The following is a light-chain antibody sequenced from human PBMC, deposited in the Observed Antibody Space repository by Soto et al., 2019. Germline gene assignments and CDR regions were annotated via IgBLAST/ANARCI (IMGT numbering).Light chain of an antibody. CDR2: DAS. V-gene: IGKV1-5*01. CDR3: QQYQSYFLT. J-gene: IGKJ3*01. CDR1: QSISRS. Sequence: DIQMTQSPSTLSASVGDRVTITYRASQSISRSLAWYQQKSGKAPKLLIYDASSLESGVPSRFSGSGFGTEFTLTISGLQPDDFATYYCQQYQSYFLTFGPGTTVDMK.